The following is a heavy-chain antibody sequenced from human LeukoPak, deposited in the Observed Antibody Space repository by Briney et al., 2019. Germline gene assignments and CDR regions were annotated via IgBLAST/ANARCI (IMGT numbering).Heavy chain of an antibody. CDR2: MNPNSGNT. J-gene: IGHJ5*02. CDR1: GYTFTSYD. Sequence: GASVKVSCKASGYTFTSYDINWVRQAPGQGLEWMGWMNPNSGNTGYAQKFQGRVTMTRNTSISTAYMELSSLRSEDTAVYYCARDPQDKDWFDPWGQGTLVTVSS. CDR3: ARDPQDKDWFDP. V-gene: IGHV1-8*01.